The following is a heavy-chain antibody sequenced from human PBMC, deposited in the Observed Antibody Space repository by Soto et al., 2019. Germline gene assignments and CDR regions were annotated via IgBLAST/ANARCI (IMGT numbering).Heavy chain of an antibody. CDR2: INHSGST. CDR1: GGSFGFYY. CDR3: ARSIAAAGTFDY. Sequence: SETQSLTSAVYGGSFGFYYWLLLRQPPGKGLEWIGEINHSGSTNYNPSLKSRVTISVDTSKNQFSLKLSSVTAADTAVYYCARSIAAAGTFDYWGQGTLVTGSS. J-gene: IGHJ4*02. V-gene: IGHV4-34*01. D-gene: IGHD6-13*01.